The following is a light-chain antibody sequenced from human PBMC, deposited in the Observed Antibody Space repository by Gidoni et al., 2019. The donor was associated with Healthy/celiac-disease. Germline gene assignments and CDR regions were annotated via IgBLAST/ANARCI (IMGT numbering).Light chain of an antibody. Sequence: SYELTQPPSVSVSPGQTASITCSGDKLGDKYACWYQQKPGQSPVLVIYQDSKRPSGIPERFSGSNSGNTATLTISGTQAMDEADYYCQAWDSAEYVFGTGTKVTVL. V-gene: IGLV3-1*01. CDR2: QDS. CDR1: KLGDKY. J-gene: IGLJ1*01. CDR3: QAWDSAEYV.